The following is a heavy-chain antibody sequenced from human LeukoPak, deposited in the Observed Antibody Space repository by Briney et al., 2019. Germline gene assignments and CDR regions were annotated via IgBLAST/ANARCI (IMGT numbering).Heavy chain of an antibody. V-gene: IGHV4-59*08. CDR1: GGSTRNYC. J-gene: IGHJ3*02. D-gene: IGHD3-10*01. CDR3: ARHLSNYGSGTYTAFDI. Sequence: KTSETLSLTCTVSGGSTRNYCWSWVRRPPGKGLQWIGYIHYRGNTDYSPSLKSRVTISSDTSRISLKVTSVTAADTAVYYCARHLSNYGSGTYTAFDIWGQGAMVTVSS. CDR2: IHYRGNT.